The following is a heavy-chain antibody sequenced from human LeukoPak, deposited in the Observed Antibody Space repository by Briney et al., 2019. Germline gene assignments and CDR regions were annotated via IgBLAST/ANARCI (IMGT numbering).Heavy chain of an antibody. CDR3: AKVGVIDGYNLGWYFDL. J-gene: IGHJ2*01. CDR2: IRYDGSNK. D-gene: IGHD5-24*01. V-gene: IGHV3-30*02. CDR1: GFTFSSYG. Sequence: GGSLRLSCAASGFTFSSYGMHWVRQAPGKGLEWVAFIRYDGSNKYYADSVKGRFTISRDNSKNTLYLQMNSLRAEDTAVYYCAKVGVIDGYNLGWYFDLWGRGTLVTVSS.